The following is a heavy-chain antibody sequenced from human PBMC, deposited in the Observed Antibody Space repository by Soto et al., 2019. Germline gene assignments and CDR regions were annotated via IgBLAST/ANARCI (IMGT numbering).Heavy chain of an antibody. CDR2: INHSGST. D-gene: IGHD3-10*01. CDR3: ARTRYYGSGSYYRAENYFDY. Sequence: FKSSETLSLTCAVYGGSFSGYYWSWIRQPPGKGLEWIGEINHSGSTNYNPSLKSRVTISVDTSKNQFSLKLSSVTAADTAVYYCARTRYYGSGSYYRAENYFDYWGQGTLVTVSS. V-gene: IGHV4-34*01. J-gene: IGHJ4*02. CDR1: GGSFSGYY.